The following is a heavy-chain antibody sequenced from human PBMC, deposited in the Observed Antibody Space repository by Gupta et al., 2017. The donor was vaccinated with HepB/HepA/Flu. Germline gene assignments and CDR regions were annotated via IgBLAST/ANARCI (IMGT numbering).Heavy chain of an antibody. CDR1: GGSISSGNW. J-gene: IGHJ4*02. Sequence: QVQLQVSGPGLVKPSGPLSLTCAVSGGSISSGNWWTWVRQPPGKGLEWMGEINHSGSTTYNPSLKSRVTMSVGTSNNQLSLEVTSVTAADTAVYYCSTSWPLDYWGQGTLVTVSS. V-gene: IGHV4-4*02. CDR3: STSWPLDY. CDR2: INHSGST.